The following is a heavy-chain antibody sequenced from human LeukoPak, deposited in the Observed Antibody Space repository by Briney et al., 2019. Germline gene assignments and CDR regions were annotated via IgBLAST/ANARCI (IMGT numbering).Heavy chain of an antibody. CDR1: GFTFSNAW. V-gene: IGHV3-15*01. Sequence: PGGSLRLSCAASGFTFSNAWMSWVRQAPGKGLEWVGRIKSKTDGGTTDYAAPVKGRFTISRDDSKNTLYLQMNSLKTEDTAVYYCTTDPDTAMVTYYYYGMDVWGQGTTVTVSS. CDR2: IKSKTDGGTT. J-gene: IGHJ6*02. D-gene: IGHD5-18*01. CDR3: TTDPDTAMVTYYYYGMDV.